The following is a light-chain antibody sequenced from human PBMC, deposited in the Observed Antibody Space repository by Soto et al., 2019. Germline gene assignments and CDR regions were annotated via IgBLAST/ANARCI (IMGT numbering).Light chain of an antibody. V-gene: IGKV3-11*01. Sequence: EIVLTQSPAPCLCPQGEKPPPSSRASRRVTTYLAWYHKRPGQPPRLLSYIASKRAPGIPARFTGSGSGTDFTLTISSLEPEDFAVYFCQQRSVWPSTFGGGTKVEI. J-gene: IGKJ4*01. CDR1: RRVTTY. CDR2: IAS. CDR3: QQRSVWPST.